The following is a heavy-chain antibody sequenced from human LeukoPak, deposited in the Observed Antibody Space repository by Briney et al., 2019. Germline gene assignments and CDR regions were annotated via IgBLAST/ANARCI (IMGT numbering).Heavy chain of an antibody. J-gene: IGHJ5*02. CDR1: GASIRSGGYY. V-gene: IGHV4-31*03. Sequence: SETLSLTCSVSGASIRSGGYYWSWIRQHPGKGLEWIGYIYYSGSTYYNPSLKSRVTILVDSSKNQFSLKLSSVTAADTAIYYCARLSGRVWFDPWGQGTLVTVSS. CDR2: IYYSGST. CDR3: ARLSGRVWFDP. D-gene: IGHD1-20*01.